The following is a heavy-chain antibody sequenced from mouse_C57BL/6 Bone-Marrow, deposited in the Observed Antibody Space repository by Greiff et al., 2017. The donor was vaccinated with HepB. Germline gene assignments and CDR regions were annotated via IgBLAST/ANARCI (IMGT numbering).Heavy chain of an antibody. V-gene: IGHV1-42*01. CDR3: ARSDDGPPSYAMDY. Sequence: EVQLQQSGPELVKPGASVKISCKASGYSFTGYYMNWVKQSPEKSLEWIGEINPSTGGTTYNQKFKAKATLTVDKSSSTAYMQLKSLTSEDSAVYYCARSDDGPPSYAMDYWGQGTSVTVSS. CDR1: GYSFTGYY. CDR2: INPSTGGT. J-gene: IGHJ4*01. D-gene: IGHD2-12*01.